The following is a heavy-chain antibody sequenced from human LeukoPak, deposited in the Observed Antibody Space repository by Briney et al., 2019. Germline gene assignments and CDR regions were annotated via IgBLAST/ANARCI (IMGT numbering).Heavy chain of an antibody. J-gene: IGHJ3*02. D-gene: IGHD1-26*01. Sequence: GGSLRLSCAASGFTFSDYYMSWIRQAPGKGLEWVSYISSSGSTIYYADSVKGRFTISRDNAKNSLYLQMNSLRAEDTAVYYCARDLGATTHDAFDIWGQGTMVTVSS. CDR1: GFTFSDYY. CDR2: ISSSGSTI. V-gene: IGHV3-11*01. CDR3: ARDLGATTHDAFDI.